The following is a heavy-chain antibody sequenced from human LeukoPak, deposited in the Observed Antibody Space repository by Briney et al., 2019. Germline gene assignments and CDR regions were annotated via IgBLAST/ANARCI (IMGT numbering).Heavy chain of an antibody. CDR1: GFTFSQFW. CDR3: VRDRGYSSFDY. J-gene: IGHJ4*02. CDR2: IKEDGSEE. Sequence: PGGSLRLSCAAYGFTFSQFWMNWVRRAPGKGLEWVAGIKEDGSEEYYVDFVKGRFTISRDNAKNSLYLQMNSLRVDDTAVYYCVRDRGYSSFDYWGQGTLVTVSS. V-gene: IGHV3-7*01. D-gene: IGHD5-18*01.